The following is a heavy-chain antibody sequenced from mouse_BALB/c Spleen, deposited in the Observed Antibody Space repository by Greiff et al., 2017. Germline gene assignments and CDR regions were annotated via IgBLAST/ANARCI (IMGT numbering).Heavy chain of an antibody. CDR1: GFAFSSYD. Sequence: EVKLVESGGGLVKPGGSLKLSCPASGFAFSSYDMSWVRQTPEKRLEWVAYISSGGGSTYYPDTVKGRFTISRDNAKNTLYLQMSSLKSEDTAMYYCARHGSYYFDYWGQGTTLTVSS. V-gene: IGHV5-12-1*01. J-gene: IGHJ2*01. CDR2: ISSGGGST. D-gene: IGHD3-1*01. CDR3: ARHGSYYFDY.